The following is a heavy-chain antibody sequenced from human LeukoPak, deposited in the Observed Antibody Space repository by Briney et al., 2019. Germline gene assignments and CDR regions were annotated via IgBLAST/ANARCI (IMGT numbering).Heavy chain of an antibody. J-gene: IGHJ4*02. CDR1: GFTFSSYS. Sequence: GGSLRLSCVASGFTFSSYSMNWVRQAPGKGLEWVSSISSSSSYIYYIDSVKGRFTISRDNAKNSLFPQMNSLRAEDTAMYYCARTGYDSSGYYSDYWGQGILVTVSS. CDR2: ISSSSSYI. CDR3: ARTGYDSSGYYSDY. V-gene: IGHV3-21*01. D-gene: IGHD3-22*01.